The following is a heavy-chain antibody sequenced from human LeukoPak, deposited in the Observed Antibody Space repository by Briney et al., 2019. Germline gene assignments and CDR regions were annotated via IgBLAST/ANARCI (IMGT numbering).Heavy chain of an antibody. CDR2: ISGSGGST. Sequence: PGGSLRLSCAASGFTFSSYAMSWVRQAPGKGLEWVSAISGSGGSTYYADSVKGRFTISRDNSKNTLYLQMNSLRAEDTAVYYCAKGSGYYDFWSGYYTDYFDYWGQGTLVTVSS. V-gene: IGHV3-23*01. D-gene: IGHD3-3*01. CDR1: GFTFSSYA. J-gene: IGHJ4*02. CDR3: AKGSGYYDFWSGYYTDYFDY.